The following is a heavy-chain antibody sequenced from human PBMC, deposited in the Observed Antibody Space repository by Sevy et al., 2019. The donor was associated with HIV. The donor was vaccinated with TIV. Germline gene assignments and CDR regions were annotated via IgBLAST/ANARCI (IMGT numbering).Heavy chain of an antibody. CDR1: GFSLSTSGVG. J-gene: IGHJ4*02. V-gene: IGHV2-5*02. CDR2: IYWDDDK. Sequence: SGPTLVKPTQTLTLTCTFSGFSLSTSGVGVGWIRQPPGKALEWLALIYWDDDKRYSPSLKSRLTITKDTSKNQVVLTMTNMDPVDTATYYCAHTITERRITIFIRPYYFDYWGQGTLVTVSS. D-gene: IGHD3-3*01. CDR3: AHTITERRITIFIRPYYFDY.